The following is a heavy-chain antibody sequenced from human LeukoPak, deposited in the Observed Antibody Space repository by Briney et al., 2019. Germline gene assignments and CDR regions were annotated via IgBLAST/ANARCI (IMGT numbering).Heavy chain of an antibody. CDR3: ARRSNYGGPFDY. V-gene: IGHV1-69*05. D-gene: IGHD4-11*01. CDR2: IIPIFGTA. J-gene: IGHJ4*02. CDR1: GGTFSSYA. Sequence: GASVKVSCKASGGTFSSYAISWVRQTPGQGLEWMGGIIPIFGTANYAQKFQGRVTITTDESTSTAYMELSSLRSEDTAVYYCARRSNYGGPFDYWGQGTLVTVSS.